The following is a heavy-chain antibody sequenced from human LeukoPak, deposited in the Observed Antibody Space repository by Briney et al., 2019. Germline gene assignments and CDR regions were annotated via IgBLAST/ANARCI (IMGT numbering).Heavy chain of an antibody. J-gene: IGHJ4*02. D-gene: IGHD3-22*01. CDR1: GFMFSSFG. CDR2: FDGIGGDT. V-gene: IGHV3-23*01. CDR3: AREGEPYYYDSSGYSPDY. Sequence: GGSLRLSCVASGFMFSSFGMSWVRQPPGKGLEWVASFDGIGGDTRYADSVKGRFTISRDNSKNTLYLQMNSLRAEDTAVYYCAREGEPYYYDSSGYSPDYWGQGTLVTVSS.